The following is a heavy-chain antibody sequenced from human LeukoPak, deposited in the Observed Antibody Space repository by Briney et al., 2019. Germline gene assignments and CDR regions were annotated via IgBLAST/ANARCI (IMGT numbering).Heavy chain of an antibody. CDR2: IYPGDSDT. Sequence: RGESLKISCKGSGYSFTSYWIGWVRQMPGKGLEWMGIIYPGDSDTRYSPSFQGQVTISADKSISTAYLQWSSLKASDTAMYYCARSHIAAAGTNWFDPWGQGTLVTVSS. J-gene: IGHJ5*02. D-gene: IGHD6-13*01. V-gene: IGHV5-51*01. CDR1: GYSFTSYW. CDR3: ARSHIAAAGTNWFDP.